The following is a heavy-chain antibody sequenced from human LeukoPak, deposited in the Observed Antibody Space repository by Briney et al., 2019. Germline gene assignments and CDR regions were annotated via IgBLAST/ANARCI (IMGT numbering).Heavy chain of an antibody. CDR2: IRSKAYGGTT. Sequence: GGSLRLSCTASGFTFGDYAMSWVRQAPGKGLEWVGFIRSKAYGGTTEYAASVKGRFTISRDDSKSIAYLQMNSLKTEDTAVYYCTRGVAGSWYYYYHYYYMDVWGKGTTVTVSS. V-gene: IGHV3-49*04. J-gene: IGHJ6*03. D-gene: IGHD6-13*01. CDR3: TRGVAGSWYYYYHYYYMDV. CDR1: GFTFGDYA.